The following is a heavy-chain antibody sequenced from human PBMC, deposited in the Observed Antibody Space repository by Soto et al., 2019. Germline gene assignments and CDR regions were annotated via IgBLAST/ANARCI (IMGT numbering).Heavy chain of an antibody. D-gene: IGHD4-17*01. Sequence: GGSLRLSCAASGFTVSSNYMSWVRQAPGKGLEWVSVIYSGGSTYYADSVKGRFTISRDNSKNTLYLQMNSLRAEDTAVYYCAREDYGDSSGMDVWGQGTTVTVSS. CDR2: IYSGGST. CDR3: AREDYGDSSGMDV. CDR1: GFTVSSNY. J-gene: IGHJ6*02. V-gene: IGHV3-53*01.